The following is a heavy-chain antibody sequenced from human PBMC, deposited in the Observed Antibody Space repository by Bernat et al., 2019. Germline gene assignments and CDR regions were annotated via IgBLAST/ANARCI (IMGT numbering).Heavy chain of an antibody. CDR2: IYHSGST. D-gene: IGHD6-13*01. V-gene: IGHV4-4*02. CDR3: ARAAAAGFDYYYYGMDV. Sequence: QVQLQESGPGLVKPSGTLSLTCAVSGGSISSSNWWSWVRQPPGKGLAWIGEIYHSGSTNYNPSLKSRVTISVDKSKNQFSLKLSSVTAADTAVYYCARAAAAGFDYYYYGMDVWGQGTTVTVSS. J-gene: IGHJ6*02. CDR1: GGSISSSNW.